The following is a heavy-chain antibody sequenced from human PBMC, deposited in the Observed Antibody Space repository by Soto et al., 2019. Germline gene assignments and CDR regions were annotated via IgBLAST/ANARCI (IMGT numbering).Heavy chain of an antibody. V-gene: IGHV3-33*01. CDR1: GFTFSSYG. CDR3: ARDRRARGWADAFDI. Sequence: GGSLRLSCAASGFTFSSYGMHWVRQAPGKGLEWVAVIWYDGSNKYYADSVKGRFTISRDNSKNTLYLQMNSLRAEDTAVYYCARDRRARGWADAFDIWGQGTMVTVSS. CDR2: IWYDGSNK. D-gene: IGHD3-10*01. J-gene: IGHJ3*02.